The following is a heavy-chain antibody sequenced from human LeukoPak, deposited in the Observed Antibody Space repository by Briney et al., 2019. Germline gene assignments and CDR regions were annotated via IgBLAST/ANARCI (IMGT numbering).Heavy chain of an antibody. CDR2: ISVYNGNT. CDR1: RYTFTAYG. CDR3: ARDRLTYYSGSGSDF. V-gene: IGHV1-18*01. J-gene: IGHJ4*02. Sequence: GASVKVSCKASRYTFTAYGISWVRQAPGQGLEWMGWISVYNGNTNYTPKLQGRVTMTTDTSTSTAYMELRSLRSDDTAVYYCARDRLTYYSGSGSDFWGQGTLVTVSS. D-gene: IGHD3-10*01.